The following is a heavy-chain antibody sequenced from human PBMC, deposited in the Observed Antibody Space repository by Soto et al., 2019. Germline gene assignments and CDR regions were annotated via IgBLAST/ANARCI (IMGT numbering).Heavy chain of an antibody. CDR2: INHSGST. V-gene: IGHV4-34*01. CDR1: GVSFSGYY. CDR3: ARGKGYCSSTSCYGNWFDP. J-gene: IGHJ5*02. D-gene: IGHD2-2*01. Sequence: SETLSLSCAVYGVSFSGYYWSWIRQPPGKGLEWIGEINHSGSTNYNPSLKSRVTISVDTSKNQFSLKLGSVTAADTAVYYCARGKGYCSSTSCYGNWFDPWGQGTLVTVSS.